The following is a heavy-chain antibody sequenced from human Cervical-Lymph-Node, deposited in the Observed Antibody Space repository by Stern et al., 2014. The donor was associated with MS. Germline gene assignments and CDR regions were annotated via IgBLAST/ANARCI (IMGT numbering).Heavy chain of an antibody. CDR3: VRDRYGTTGTNWFDP. CDR2: IKQDGSEQ. Sequence: EVQLVESGGGLVQPGGSLRLSCEASGFTFSYYWMAWVRQAPGKGLEWVANIKQDGSEQFYVDSVKGRFSISRDNAKNLVYLQMNSLRAEDTAVYYCVRDRYGTTGTNWFDPWGRGTLVTVSS. D-gene: IGHD1-1*01. CDR1: GFTFSYYW. J-gene: IGHJ5*02. V-gene: IGHV3-7*01.